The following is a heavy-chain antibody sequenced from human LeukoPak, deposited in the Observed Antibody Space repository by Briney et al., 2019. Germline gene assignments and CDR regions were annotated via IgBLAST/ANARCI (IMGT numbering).Heavy chain of an antibody. V-gene: IGHV3-7*01. Sequence: GGSLRLSCAASGFTFSSYWMSWVRQAPGKGLEWVANIKQDGSEKTYVDSVKGRFTISRDNAKNTLYLQMNSLRLEDTAVYYCARENLAAAADYWGQGTVVTVSS. CDR1: GFTFSSYW. D-gene: IGHD6-25*01. CDR3: ARENLAAAADY. J-gene: IGHJ4*02. CDR2: IKQDGSEK.